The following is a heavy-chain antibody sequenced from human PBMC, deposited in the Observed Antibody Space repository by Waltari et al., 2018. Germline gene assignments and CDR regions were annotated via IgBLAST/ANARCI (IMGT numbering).Heavy chain of an antibody. V-gene: IGHV1-2*06. D-gene: IGHD2-2*01. Sequence: QVQLVQSGAEVKKPGASVKVSCKASGSTLPSYSMHWVRQAPGQGREWMRRINPNSGDTNYARKFQDRVTMTRDTSVNTAYMVVGRLTSDDTAVYFCARESAFSTSWYPGFDPWGQGTLVTVAS. CDR3: ARESAFSTSWYPGFDP. J-gene: IGHJ5*02. CDR2: INPNSGDT. CDR1: GSTLPSYS.